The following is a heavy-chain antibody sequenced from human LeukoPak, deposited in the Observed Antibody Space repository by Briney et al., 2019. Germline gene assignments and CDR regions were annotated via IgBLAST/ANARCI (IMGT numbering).Heavy chain of an antibody. CDR1: GLTFSREW. CDR3: TRVYGPGMNEYFRL. J-gene: IGHJ1*01. V-gene: IGHV3-74*03. Sequence: GGSLRLSCAASGLTFSREWMHWVRQAPGKGLVWVSRINNDGSVTTYADSVKGRFTISRDNAKNTLYLQINSLRAGDTAVYYRTRVYGPGMNEYFRLWGQGTLVTVSS. D-gene: IGHD3-10*01. CDR2: INNDGSVT.